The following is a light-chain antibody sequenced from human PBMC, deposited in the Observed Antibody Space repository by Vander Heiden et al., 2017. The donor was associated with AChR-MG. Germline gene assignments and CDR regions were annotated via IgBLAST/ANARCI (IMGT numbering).Light chain of an antibody. CDR3: QQRSNWPGVT. CDR1: QSVISY. CDR2: DAS. V-gene: IGKV3-11*01. J-gene: IGKJ3*01. Sequence: EIVLTQSPATLSLSPGERATLSCSASQSVISYLAWYQQKPGQAPRLLIYDASNRATGIPARFSGSGSGTDFTLTISSLEPEDFAVDYCQQRSNWPGVTFGPGTKVDIK.